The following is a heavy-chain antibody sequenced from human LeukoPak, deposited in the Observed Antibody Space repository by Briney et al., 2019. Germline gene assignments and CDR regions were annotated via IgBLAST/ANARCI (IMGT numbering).Heavy chain of an antibody. J-gene: IGHJ5*02. D-gene: IGHD3/OR15-3a*01. Sequence: GGSLRLSCAASRLTFDDYAMHWVRQVPGKGLEWVSGISWNSGSTGYAGSVKGRFTMSRDNTKNSLYLQMNSLTPDDTALYYCVRGNFGPAQWFDPWGQGTLVTVSS. CDR1: RLTFDDYA. CDR3: VRGNFGPAQWFDP. CDR2: ISWNSGST. V-gene: IGHV3-9*01.